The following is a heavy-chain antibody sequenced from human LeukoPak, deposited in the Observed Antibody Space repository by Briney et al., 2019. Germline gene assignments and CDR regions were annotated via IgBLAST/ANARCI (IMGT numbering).Heavy chain of an antibody. CDR2: IYHSGST. D-gene: IGHD4-17*01. CDR3: ARGVDYDYYYYMDV. Sequence: SETLSLTCTVSGYSISSGYYWGWIRPPPGKGLEWIGSIYHSGSTYYNPSLKSRVTISVDTSKNQFSLKLSSVTAADTAVYYCARGVDYDYYYYMDVWGKGTTVTVSS. J-gene: IGHJ6*03. V-gene: IGHV4-38-2*02. CDR1: GYSISSGYY.